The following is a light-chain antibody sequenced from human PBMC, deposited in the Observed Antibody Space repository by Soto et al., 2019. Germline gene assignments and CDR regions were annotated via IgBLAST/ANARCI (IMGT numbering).Light chain of an antibody. Sequence: QSALTQPHSVSGSPGQSVTISCTGTSSDVGGYSYVSWYQQHPGKAPELIIYDVTERPSGVPDRFSGSKSGNTASLTISGLQAEDEDDYYCCSYSCSYSYVFGIGTKVTVL. CDR2: DVT. J-gene: IGLJ1*01. CDR1: SSDVGGYSY. V-gene: IGLV2-11*01. CDR3: CSYSCSYSYV.